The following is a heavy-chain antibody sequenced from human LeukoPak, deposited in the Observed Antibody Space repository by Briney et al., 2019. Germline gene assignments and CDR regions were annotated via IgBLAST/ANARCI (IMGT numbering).Heavy chain of an antibody. J-gene: IGHJ5*02. Sequence: ASVKVSCKASGYTFSDYYMHWVRQAPGQGLEWMGWINPDSGGTKYAQKFQDRVTMTSDTSISTAYMELSRLRSDDTAVYCARDHLLFRQPPNWFDPWGQGTLVTVSS. D-gene: IGHD1-14*01. CDR1: GYTFSDYY. V-gene: IGHV1-2*02. CDR3: ARDHLLFRQPPNWFDP. CDR2: INPDSGGT.